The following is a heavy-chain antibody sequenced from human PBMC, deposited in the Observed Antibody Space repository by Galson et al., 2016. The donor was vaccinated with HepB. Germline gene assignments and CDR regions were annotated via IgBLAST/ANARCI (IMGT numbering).Heavy chain of an antibody. Sequence: SVKVSCKASGGTFSNYAISWVRQAPGQGLEWMGGIIPIFGTANYAHNFQGRVTITADESTSTFYSELNNLRSEDTAVYFCANRVDPPAGEVYYYYTMDVWGQGTTLTVSS. D-gene: IGHD4-17*01. J-gene: IGHJ6*02. CDR1: GGTFSNYA. CDR2: IIPIFGTA. V-gene: IGHV1-69*13. CDR3: ANRVDPPAGEVYYYYTMDV.